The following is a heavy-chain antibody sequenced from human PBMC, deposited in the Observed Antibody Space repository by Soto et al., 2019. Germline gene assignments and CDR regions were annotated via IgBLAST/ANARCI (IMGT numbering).Heavy chain of an antibody. CDR3: ARDIFPGGGYSYGYGMDV. CDR1: GFTFSSYG. D-gene: IGHD5-18*01. V-gene: IGHV3-33*01. Sequence: QVQLVESGGGVVQPGRSLRLSCAASGFTFSSYGMHWVRQAPGKGLEWVAVIWYDGSNKYYADSVKGRFTISRDNSKNTLYLQMNSLRAEDTAVYYCARDIFPGGGYSYGYGMDVWGQGTTVTVSS. CDR2: IWYDGSNK. J-gene: IGHJ6*02.